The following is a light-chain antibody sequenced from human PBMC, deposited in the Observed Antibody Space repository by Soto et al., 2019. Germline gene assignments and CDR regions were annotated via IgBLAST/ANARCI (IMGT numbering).Light chain of an antibody. J-gene: IGKJ5*01. CDR2: LGS. V-gene: IGKV2-28*01. CDR3: MQALQTSIT. CDR1: QSLLHSNGYNY. Sequence: DIVMTHSPLSLPVTPGEPASISCRSSQSLLHSNGYNYLDWYLQKPGQSPQLLIYLGSYRASGVPDRFSGSGSGTDFTLKITRVEAEDVGVYYCMQALQTSITFGQGTRLEIK.